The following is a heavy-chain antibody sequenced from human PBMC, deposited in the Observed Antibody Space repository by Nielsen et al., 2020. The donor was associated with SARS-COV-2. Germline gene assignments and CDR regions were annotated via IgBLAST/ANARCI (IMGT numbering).Heavy chain of an antibody. CDR3: TTASPPQRLIVVAFGYFQH. J-gene: IGHJ1*01. Sequence: WLRQPPGKGLEWVSSAESSSRFIYYADSVRGRFTISRDNAKDSLYLQMNSLRAEDTAVYYCTTASPPQRLIVVAFGYFQHWGQGTLVTVSS. D-gene: IGHD2-2*01. CDR2: AESSSRFI. V-gene: IGHV3-21*01.